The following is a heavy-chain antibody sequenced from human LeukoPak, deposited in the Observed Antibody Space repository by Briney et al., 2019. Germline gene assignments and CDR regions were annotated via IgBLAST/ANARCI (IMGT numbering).Heavy chain of an antibody. CDR2: INPNSGGT. CDR1: GYTFTGYY. J-gene: IGHJ4*02. D-gene: IGHD3-10*01. CDR3: AIYGSGSYYPYHDY. Sequence: ASVKVSCKASGYTFTGYYMHWVRQAPGQGLEWMGWINPNSGGTNYTQKFQGRVTMTRDTSISTDYMELSRLRSDDTAVYYCAIYGSGSYYPYHDYWGQGTLVTVSS. V-gene: IGHV1-2*02.